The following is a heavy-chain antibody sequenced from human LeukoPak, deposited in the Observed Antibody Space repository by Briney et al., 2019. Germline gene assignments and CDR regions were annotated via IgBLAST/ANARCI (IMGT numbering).Heavy chain of an antibody. CDR3: ARGDKGLTI. V-gene: IGHV3-33*01. D-gene: IGHD4/OR15-4a*01. Sequence: GRSLRLSCAASGFTFSSYGMHWVRQAPGKGLAWVAVIWYDGSNKYYADSVKGRFTISRDNSKNTLYLQMNSLRAEDTAVYYCARGDKGLTIWGQGTLVTVSS. J-gene: IGHJ4*02. CDR1: GFTFSSYG. CDR2: IWYDGSNK.